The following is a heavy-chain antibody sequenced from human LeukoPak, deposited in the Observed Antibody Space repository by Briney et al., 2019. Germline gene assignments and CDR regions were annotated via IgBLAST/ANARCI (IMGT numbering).Heavy chain of an antibody. CDR1: TFTVIDHY. CDR3: ARGAGVSHYYYYAMDI. Sequence: GGSLRLSCAASTFTVIDHYMTWVRQAPGRGLEWVAAIYPGGSTYYADSVKGRFTISRDKSKNTLYLQMNTVGAEETAVYYCARGAGVSHYYYYAMDIWGQGTTVTVSS. J-gene: IGHJ6*02. D-gene: IGHD2-21*01. V-gene: IGHV3-66*02. CDR2: IYPGGST.